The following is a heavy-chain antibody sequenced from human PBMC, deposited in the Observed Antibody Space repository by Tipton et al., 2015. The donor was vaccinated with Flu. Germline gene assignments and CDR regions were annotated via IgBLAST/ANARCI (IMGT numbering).Heavy chain of an antibody. D-gene: IGHD2-2*01. CDR2: ISGSGDVI. CDR3: ARDPPLMPYYYYFGMDV. Sequence: SLRLSCAGSGFLFNYYEMNWVRQAPGKGLEWISFISGSGDVIYYADSVKGRFTISRDDAKNSLYLQMNNLRAEDTAIYFCARDPPLMPYYYYFGMDVWGQGTTVTVSS. V-gene: IGHV3-48*03. CDR1: GFLFNYYE. J-gene: IGHJ6*02.